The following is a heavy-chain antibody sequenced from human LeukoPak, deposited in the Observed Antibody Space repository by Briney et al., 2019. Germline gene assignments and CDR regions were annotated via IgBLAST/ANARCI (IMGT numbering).Heavy chain of an antibody. CDR3: ARAGGNRDALYYYYYYMDV. CDR2: MNPNSDNT. J-gene: IGHJ6*03. Sequence: GASVKVSCRASGDTFTKYDINWVRQATGQGLEWMGWMNPNSDNTAYAQKFQGRVSMTRNTSINTAYMELSSQTSEDTAVYYCARAGGNRDALYYYYYYMDVWGKGTTVTVSS. CDR1: GDTFTKYD. D-gene: IGHD3-10*01. V-gene: IGHV1-8*01.